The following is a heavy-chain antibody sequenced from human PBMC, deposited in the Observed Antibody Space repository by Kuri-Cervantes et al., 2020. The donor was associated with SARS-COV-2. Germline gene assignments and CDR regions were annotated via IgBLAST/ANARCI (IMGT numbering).Heavy chain of an antibody. CDR3: ATDSYYYYYMDV. CDR2: ISAYSGNA. CDR1: GYTFSDYG. V-gene: IGHV1-18*01. J-gene: IGHJ6*03. Sequence: ASVKVSCKASGYTFSDYGITWVRQAPGKGLEWMGWISAYSGNAKYAQKLQGRVTLTTDTSTTTAYMELRSLRSDDTAVYYCATDSYYYYYMDVWGKGTTVTVSS.